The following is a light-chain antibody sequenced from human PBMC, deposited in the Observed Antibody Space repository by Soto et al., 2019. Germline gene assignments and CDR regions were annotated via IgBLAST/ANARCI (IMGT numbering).Light chain of an antibody. CDR2: AAS. J-gene: IGKJ1*01. CDR1: QSVSSN. CDR3: QQYNEWPPWA. V-gene: IGKV3-15*01. Sequence: EIVMTQSPATLSVSPGERVTLSCRASQSVSSNLAWYQQKPGQAPRLLIYAASTRAPGIPARFSGSGSGTDFTLTISSLQSEDFAVYYCQQYNEWPPWAFGQGTKVESK.